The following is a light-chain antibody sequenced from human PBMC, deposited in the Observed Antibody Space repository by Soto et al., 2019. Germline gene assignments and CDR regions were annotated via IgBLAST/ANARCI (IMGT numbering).Light chain of an antibody. CDR3: QQLNSYPLT. J-gene: IGKJ4*01. V-gene: IGKV1-9*01. Sequence: DIQLTQSPSFLSASVGDRVTITCRASQGISSYLAWYQQKPGKAPKLLIYAASTLQSGVRSRFSGSGSGTEFTLTISSLQPEDFATYDWQQLNSYPLTFGGGTKVEIK. CDR1: QGISSY. CDR2: AAS.